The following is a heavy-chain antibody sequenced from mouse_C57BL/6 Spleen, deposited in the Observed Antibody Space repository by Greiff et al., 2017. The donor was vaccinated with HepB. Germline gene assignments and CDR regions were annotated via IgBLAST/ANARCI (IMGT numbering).Heavy chain of an antibody. CDR1: GFNIKDDY. J-gene: IGHJ3*01. D-gene: IGHD3-2*02. CDR3: TTAQGAWFAY. V-gene: IGHV14-4*01. Sequence: VHVKQSGAELVRPGASVKLSCTASGFNIKDDYMHWVKQRPEQGLEWIGWIDPENGDTEYASKFQGKATITADTSSNTAYLQLSSLTSEDTAVYYCTTAQGAWFAYWGQGTLVTVSA. CDR2: IDPENGDT.